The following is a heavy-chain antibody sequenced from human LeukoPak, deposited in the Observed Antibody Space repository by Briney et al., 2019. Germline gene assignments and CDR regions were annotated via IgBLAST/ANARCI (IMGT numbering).Heavy chain of an antibody. CDR2: IWYDGSNK. Sequence: GRSLRLSCAAPGFTFSSYGMHWVRQAPGKGLEWVAVIWYDGSNKYYADSVKGRFTISRDNSKNTLYLQMNSLRAEDTAVYYCAKANCTNGVCYPDYWGQGTLVTVSS. V-gene: IGHV3-33*06. J-gene: IGHJ4*02. CDR1: GFTFSSYG. CDR3: AKANCTNGVCYPDY. D-gene: IGHD2-8*01.